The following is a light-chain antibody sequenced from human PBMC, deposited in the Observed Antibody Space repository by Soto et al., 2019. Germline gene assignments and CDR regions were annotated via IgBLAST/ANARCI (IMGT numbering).Light chain of an antibody. CDR1: QSISSW. CDR2: KAS. J-gene: IGKJ1*01. Sequence: DIEMTQSPSTLSASVGDRVTITCRASQSISSWLAWYQQKPGKAPKLLIYKASSSESGVPSRFSGSGSGTEFTLTIRSLQPDDFATYYCQQYNTLWTFGQGTKVDIK. V-gene: IGKV1-5*03. CDR3: QQYNTLWT.